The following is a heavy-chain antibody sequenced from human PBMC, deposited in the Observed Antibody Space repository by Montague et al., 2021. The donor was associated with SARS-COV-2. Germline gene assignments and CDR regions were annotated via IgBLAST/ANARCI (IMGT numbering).Heavy chain of an antibody. Sequence: SETLSLTCAVSGGSISSSNWWNWVRQSPGKGLEWIGEIPHSGRTNYNPSLKSRVTISVDNSKNQFSLNLTSLTAADTALYYSARHPQQLVLRYGYFDLWGRGNLVTVSS. CDR1: GGSISSSNW. CDR2: IPHSGRT. V-gene: IGHV4-4*02. J-gene: IGHJ2*01. CDR3: ARHPQQLVLRYGYFDL. D-gene: IGHD6-13*01.